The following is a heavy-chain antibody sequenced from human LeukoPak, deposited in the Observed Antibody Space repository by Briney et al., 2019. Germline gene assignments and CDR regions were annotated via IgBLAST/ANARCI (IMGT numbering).Heavy chain of an antibody. Sequence: GGSLRLSCAASGFTFSSFGMSWVRQAPGKGLEWVSAISGSGGSTYYADSVKGRFTISRDNSKNTLYLQMNSLRAEDTAAYYCARDHYDSSGYPNLRFDYWGQGTLVTVSS. D-gene: IGHD3-22*01. CDR2: ISGSGGST. CDR1: GFTFSSFG. V-gene: IGHV3-23*01. CDR3: ARDHYDSSGYPNLRFDY. J-gene: IGHJ4*02.